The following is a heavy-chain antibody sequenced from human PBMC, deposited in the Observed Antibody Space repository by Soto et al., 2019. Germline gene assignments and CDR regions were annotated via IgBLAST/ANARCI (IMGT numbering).Heavy chain of an antibody. CDR2: ISAYNGNT. V-gene: IGHV1-18*04. Sequence: ATVKVSCKASGYTFTSYGITWVRQAPGQGLEWMVWISAYNGNTNYAQKLQGRVTMTTDTSTSTAYMELRSLRSDDTAVYYCARVGMVANWFDPWGQGTLVTVSS. D-gene: IGHD1-26*01. CDR1: GYTFTSYG. CDR3: ARVGMVANWFDP. J-gene: IGHJ5*02.